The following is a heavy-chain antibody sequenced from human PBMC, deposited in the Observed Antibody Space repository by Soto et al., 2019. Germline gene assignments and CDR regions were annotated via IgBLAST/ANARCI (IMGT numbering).Heavy chain of an antibody. V-gene: IGHV5-51*01. CDR1: GYSFTSYW. CDR2: IYPGDSYT. CDR3: ESSRYNWSYEFDY. J-gene: IGHJ4*02. Sequence: GESLKIPCKSPGYSFTSYWLGRVPQMPGKGLEWMGIIYPGDSYTTYSPSFQGQVTISAYNSISTAYLQWSSLKASGTAMYYYESSRYNWSYEFDYWGQGTMVTVYS. D-gene: IGHD1-7*01.